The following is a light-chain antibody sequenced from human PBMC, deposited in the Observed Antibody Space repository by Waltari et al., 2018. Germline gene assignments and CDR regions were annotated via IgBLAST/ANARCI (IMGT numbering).Light chain of an antibody. CDR3: CSYAGSYVV. Sequence: QSALTQPRSVSGSPGQSAPISCTGTSSDVGGYNYASWYQQHPGKAPKLMIYDVSKRPSGVPDRFSGSKSGNTASLTISGLQAEDEADYYCCSYAGSYVVFGGGTKLTVL. J-gene: IGLJ2*01. V-gene: IGLV2-11*01. CDR1: SSDVGGYNY. CDR2: DVS.